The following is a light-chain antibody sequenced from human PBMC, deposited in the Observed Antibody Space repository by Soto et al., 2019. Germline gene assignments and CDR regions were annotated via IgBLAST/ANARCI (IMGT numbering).Light chain of an antibody. J-gene: IGLJ1*01. CDR1: SSDVGGYNY. V-gene: IGLV2-11*01. Sequence: QSALTQPRSVSGSPGQSVTISCTGTSSDVGGYNYVSWYQQHPGKAPKLMIYDVSKRPSGVPDRSSGSKSGNTASLTISGLQAEDEADYYCCSYAGSYTPWVFGTGTKLTVL. CDR2: DVS. CDR3: CSYAGSYTPWV.